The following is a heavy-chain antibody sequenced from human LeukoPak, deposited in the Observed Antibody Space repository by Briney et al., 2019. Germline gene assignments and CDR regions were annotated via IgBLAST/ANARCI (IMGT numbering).Heavy chain of an antibody. Sequence: GGSLRLSCEASGFSFSDHWMGWVRQAPGKGLECVANIKHDGSGKEYVDSVKGRLTISRDNAKNSVYLEMSSLRAEDTAVYYCAKWRWRQSEYEDWGQGTLVTVSS. CDR3: AKWRWRQSEYED. J-gene: IGHJ4*02. D-gene: IGHD5-24*01. V-gene: IGHV3-7*01. CDR1: GFSFSDHW. CDR2: IKHDGSGK.